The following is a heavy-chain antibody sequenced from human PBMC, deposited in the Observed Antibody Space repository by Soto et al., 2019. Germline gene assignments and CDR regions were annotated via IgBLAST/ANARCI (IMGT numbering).Heavy chain of an antibody. D-gene: IGHD3-16*01. J-gene: IGHJ4*02. V-gene: IGHV1-2*04. CDR3: ARVGEYSTSRGYFDY. CDR1: GYTFTGYY. CDR2: INPNSGGT. Sequence: ASVKVSCKASGYTFTGYYMHWVRQAPGQWLEWMGWINPNSGGTNYAQKFQGWVTMTRDTSISTAYMELSRLRSDDTAVYYCARVGEYSTSRGYFDYWGQGTLVTVSS.